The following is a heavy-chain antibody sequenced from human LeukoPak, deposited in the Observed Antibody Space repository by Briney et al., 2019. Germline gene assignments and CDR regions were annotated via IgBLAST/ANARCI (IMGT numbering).Heavy chain of an antibody. Sequence: SETLSLTCIVSGGSAGSGNYYWNCIRQPPGKGLEWIGSIYYSGSTNYNPSLKSRVTMSVDTSKNQFSLKLNSVIAADTAVYYCARSKSLSGSYRYYFDYWGQGTLVTVSS. D-gene: IGHD1-26*01. V-gene: IGHV4-61*01. CDR1: GGSAGSGNYY. CDR3: ARSKSLSGSYRYYFDY. J-gene: IGHJ4*02. CDR2: IYYSGST.